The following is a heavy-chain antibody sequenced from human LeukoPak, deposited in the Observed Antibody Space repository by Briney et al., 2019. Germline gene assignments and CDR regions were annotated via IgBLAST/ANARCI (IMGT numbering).Heavy chain of an antibody. Sequence: SETLSLTCTVSGSSISSYYWSWIRQPPGKGLEWIGYIYYSGSTNYNPSLKSRVTISVDTSKNQFSLKLSSVTAADTAVYYCARGRGGRVDYWGQGTLVTVSS. CDR2: IYYSGST. CDR1: GSSISSYY. CDR3: ARGRGGRVDY. V-gene: IGHV4-59*01. J-gene: IGHJ4*02. D-gene: IGHD3-16*01.